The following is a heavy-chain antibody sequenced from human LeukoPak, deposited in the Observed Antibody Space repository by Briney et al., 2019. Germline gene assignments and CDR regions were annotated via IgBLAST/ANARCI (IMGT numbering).Heavy chain of an antibody. CDR1: GGSISSSNW. V-gene: IGHV4-4*02. CDR3: ARVQLEKNSSSLFSEYFQH. Sequence: PSGTLSLTCAVSGGSISSSNWWSWVRQPPGKGLEWIGEIYHSGSTNYNPSLKSRVTISVDKSKNQFSLKLSSVTAADTAVYYCARVQLEKNSSSLFSEYFQHWGQGTLVTVSS. D-gene: IGHD6-13*01. J-gene: IGHJ1*01. CDR2: IYHSGST.